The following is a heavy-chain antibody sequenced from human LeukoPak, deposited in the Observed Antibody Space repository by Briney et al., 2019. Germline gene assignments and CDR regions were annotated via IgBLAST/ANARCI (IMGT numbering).Heavy chain of an antibody. CDR2: IYSGGST. CDR3: AREGTMIVREYGMDV. CDR1: GFTVSSNY. D-gene: IGHD3-22*01. V-gene: IGHV3-53*01. J-gene: IGHJ6*02. Sequence: PGGSLRLSCAASGFTVSSNYMSWVRQAPGKGLEWVSVIYSGGSTYYADSVKGRFTISRDNSKNTLYLQMNSLRAEDTAVYYCAREGTMIVREYGMDVWGQGTTVTVSS.